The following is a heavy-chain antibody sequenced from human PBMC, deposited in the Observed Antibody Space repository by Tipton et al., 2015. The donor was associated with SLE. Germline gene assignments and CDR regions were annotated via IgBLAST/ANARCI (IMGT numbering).Heavy chain of an antibody. Sequence: SLRLSCAASGFDLSSYTIHWVRQTSGRGLEWLSFISGSSETIYYSDSAEGRFTVSRDNAKNSVYLQMNSLRDEDTALYYCARDMLDWGSSSDDDWGQGTLVTVSS. J-gene: IGHJ4*02. CDR2: ISGSSETI. V-gene: IGHV3-48*02. CDR1: GFDLSSYT. CDR3: ARDMLDWGSSSDDD. D-gene: IGHD3/OR15-3a*01.